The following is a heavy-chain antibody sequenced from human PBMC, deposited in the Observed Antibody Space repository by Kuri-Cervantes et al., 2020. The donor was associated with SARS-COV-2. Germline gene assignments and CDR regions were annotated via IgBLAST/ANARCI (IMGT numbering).Heavy chain of an antibody. CDR3: AKLTTWKVGD. CDR1: GFAFSSYV. J-gene: IGHJ4*02. Sequence: GESLKISCAASGFAFSSYVMSWVRQAPGKGLEWVANIKQDGSEKYYVDSVKGRFTISRDNAKNSLSLQMNSLGTEDTAVYFCAKLTTWKVGDWGQGTLVTVSS. D-gene: IGHD4-17*01. CDR2: IKQDGSEK. V-gene: IGHV3-7*03.